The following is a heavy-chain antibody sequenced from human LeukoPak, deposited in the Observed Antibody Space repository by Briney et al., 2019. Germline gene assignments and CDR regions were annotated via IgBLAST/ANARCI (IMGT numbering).Heavy chain of an antibody. D-gene: IGHD4-17*01. CDR1: GFPFSSYW. V-gene: IGHV3-7*01. J-gene: IGHJ4*02. Sequence: GGSLRLSCAASGFPFSSYWMSWVRQAPGKGLEWVANIKQDGSEKYYVDSVKGRFTISRDNAKNSLYLQMNSLRAEDTAVYYCAREDDYGYYFDYWGQGTLVTVSS. CDR3: AREDDYGYYFDY. CDR2: IKQDGSEK.